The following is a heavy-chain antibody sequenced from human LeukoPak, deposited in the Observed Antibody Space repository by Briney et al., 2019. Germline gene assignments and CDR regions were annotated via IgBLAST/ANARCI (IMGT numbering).Heavy chain of an antibody. CDR1: GFTVSNNY. J-gene: IGHJ3*02. CDR3: ARESWSDSVAFDI. V-gene: IGHV3-53*05. CDR2: IYTDGGT. Sequence: PGGSLRLSCAASGFTVSNNYLSWVRQAPGKGVEWVSIIYTDGGTYYADSVKGRFTISRDSSKRTLYLQMNSLRAEDTAMYYCARESWSDSVAFDIWGLGTMVIVSS. D-gene: IGHD3-3*01.